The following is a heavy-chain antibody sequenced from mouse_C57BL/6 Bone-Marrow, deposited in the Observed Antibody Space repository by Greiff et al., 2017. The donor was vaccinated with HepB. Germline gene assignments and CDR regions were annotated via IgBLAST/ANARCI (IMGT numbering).Heavy chain of an antibody. Sequence: EVKLMESGGGLVKPGGSLKLSCAASGFTFSDYGMHWVRQAPEKGLEWVAYISSGSSTIYYADTVKGRFTISRDNAKNALCLQMTSLRSEDTAMYYCARSDSDYWGQGTTLTVSS. CDR3: ARSDSDY. J-gene: IGHJ2*01. V-gene: IGHV5-17*01. CDR1: GFTFSDYG. D-gene: IGHD2-4*01. CDR2: ISSGSSTI.